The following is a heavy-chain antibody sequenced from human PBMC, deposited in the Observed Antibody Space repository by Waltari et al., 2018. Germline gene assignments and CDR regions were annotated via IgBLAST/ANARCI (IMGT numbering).Heavy chain of an antibody. CDR2: IYHSGIT. CDR3: ARQIGRGGNWALYFDY. CDR1: GYSISSGYY. V-gene: IGHV4-38-2*01. D-gene: IGHD2-15*01. J-gene: IGHJ4*02. Sequence: QVQLQESGPGLVKHSETLSLTCAVSGYSISSGYYWGWIRQPPGKGLEWIGSIYHSGITYYNPSLKSRVTISVDTSKTQFSLKLSSVTAADTAVYYCARQIGRGGNWALYFDYWGQGTLVTVSS.